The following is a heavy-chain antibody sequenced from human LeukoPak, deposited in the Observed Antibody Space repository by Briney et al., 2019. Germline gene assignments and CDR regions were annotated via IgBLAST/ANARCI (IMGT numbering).Heavy chain of an antibody. V-gene: IGHV3-30-3*01. D-gene: IGHD2-15*01. J-gene: IGHJ2*01. Sequence: PGGSLRLSCAASGFTFSSYAMHWVRQAPGKGLEWVAVISYDGSNKYYADSVKGRFTISRDNSKNTLYLQMDSLRAEDTSVYYCARHPYCSGGSCYWYFDLWGRGTLVTVSS. CDR3: ARHPYCSGGSCYWYFDL. CDR1: GFTFSSYA. CDR2: ISYDGSNK.